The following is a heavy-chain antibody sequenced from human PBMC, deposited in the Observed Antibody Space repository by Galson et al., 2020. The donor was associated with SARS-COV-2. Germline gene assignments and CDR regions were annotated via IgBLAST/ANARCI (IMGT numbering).Heavy chain of an antibody. CDR1: GLTFSSYS. CDR2: ISSSSSTI. J-gene: IGHJ4*02. V-gene: IGHV3-48*04. CDR3: ARDDTIFGVVIIRFDY. D-gene: IGHD3-3*01. Sequence: GGSLRLSCAASGLTFSSYSMNGVRQAPGKGLEWVSYISSSSSTIYYADSVKGRFTISRDNAKNSLYLQMNSLRAEDTAVYYCARDDTIFGVVIIRFDYWGQGTLVTVSS.